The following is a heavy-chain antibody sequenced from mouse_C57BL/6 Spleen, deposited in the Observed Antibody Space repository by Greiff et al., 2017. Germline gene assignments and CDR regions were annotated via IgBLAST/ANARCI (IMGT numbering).Heavy chain of an antibody. Sequence: VKLQQPGTELVKPGASVKLSCKASGYTFTSYWMHWVKQRPGQGLEWIGNINPSNGGTNYNEKFKSKATLTVDKSSSTAYMQLSSLTSEDSAVYYCARSGTTVVAPYYYAMDYWGQGTSVTVSS. CDR1: GYTFTSYW. J-gene: IGHJ4*01. CDR2: INPSNGGT. D-gene: IGHD1-1*01. V-gene: IGHV1-53*01. CDR3: ARSGTTVVAPYYYAMDY.